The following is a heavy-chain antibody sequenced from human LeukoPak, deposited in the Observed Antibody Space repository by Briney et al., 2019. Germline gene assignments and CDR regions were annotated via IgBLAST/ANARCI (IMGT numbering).Heavy chain of an antibody. D-gene: IGHD5-12*01. J-gene: IGHJ4*02. CDR1: GFTFSSYG. V-gene: IGHV3-30*02. CDR3: AKPLGYSGYVFDY. Sequence: PGGSLRLSCAVSGFTFSSYGMHWVRQAQGQGLGWVGFIRYDGSNKNYSDSVKGRFTISTDNSKNTLYLQMNSLRPEDTAVYYCAKPLGYSGYVFDYWGQGTLVTVSS. CDR2: IRYDGSNK.